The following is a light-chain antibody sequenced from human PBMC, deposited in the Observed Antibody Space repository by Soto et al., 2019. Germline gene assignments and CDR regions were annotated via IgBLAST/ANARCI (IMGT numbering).Light chain of an antibody. CDR2: DAS. CDR3: QQYNSYSWT. Sequence: DIQMTQSPSTLSASVGDRVTITCRASQSISSWLAWYQQKPGKAPKLLIYDASSLESGFPSRFSGSGSGTEFTLTISCLQPDDFATYYCQQYNSYSWTFDQGTNVEIK. CDR1: QSISSW. V-gene: IGKV1-5*01. J-gene: IGKJ1*01.